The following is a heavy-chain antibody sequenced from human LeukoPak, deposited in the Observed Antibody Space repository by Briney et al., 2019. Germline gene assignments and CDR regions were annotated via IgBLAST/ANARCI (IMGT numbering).Heavy chain of an antibody. D-gene: IGHD3-3*01. Sequence: PGGSLRLSCAASGFTFSGYSMNWVRQAPGKGLEWVSYIGSSSNKIYYADSVKGRFITSRDNAKNSLYLQMNSLRDEDTAVYYCARSDLRFLELLDYWGQGTLVTVSS. CDR2: IGSSSNKI. J-gene: IGHJ4*02. V-gene: IGHV3-48*02. CDR1: GFTFSGYS. CDR3: ARSDLRFLELLDY.